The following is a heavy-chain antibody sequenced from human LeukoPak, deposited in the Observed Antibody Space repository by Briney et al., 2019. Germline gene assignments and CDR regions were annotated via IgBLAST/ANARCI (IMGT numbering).Heavy chain of an antibody. J-gene: IGHJ5*02. CDR3: ARRDYYYDSGGYFRLTNSFDP. CDR2: INHSGST. CDR1: GGSFSGYY. V-gene: IGHV4-34*01. D-gene: IGHD3-22*01. Sequence: SETLSLTCAVYGGSFSGYYWSWIRQPPGKGLEWIGEINHSGSTNYNPSLKSRVTISVDTSKNQFSLKLSSVTAADTAVYYCARRDYYYDSGGYFRLTNSFDPWGQGTLVTVSS.